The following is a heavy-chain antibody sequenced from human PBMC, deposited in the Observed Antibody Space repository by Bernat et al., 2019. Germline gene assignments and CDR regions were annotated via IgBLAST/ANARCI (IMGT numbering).Heavy chain of an antibody. D-gene: IGHD6-13*01. CDR1: GLTFSSHW. J-gene: IGHJ4*02. CDR2: INSDGSST. Sequence: EVQLVESGGGLVQPGGSLRLSCAASGLTFSSHWMHWVRQAPGKGLVWVSRINSDGSSTGYADPVKGRFTISRDNAKNTLFLQRTSLRGEDTAVYYCARDKDSSTWDPFDCWGEGTRVAVAS. V-gene: IGHV3-74*01. CDR3: ARDKDSSTWDPFDC.